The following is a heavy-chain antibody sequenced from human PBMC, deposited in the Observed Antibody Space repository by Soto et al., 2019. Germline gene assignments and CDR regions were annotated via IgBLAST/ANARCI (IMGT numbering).Heavy chain of an antibody. CDR1: GGSIDSGRYY. V-gene: IGHV4-31*03. Sequence: SETLSLTCTVSGGSIDSGRYYWTWLRQSPGKRLEWLAHISQNGRTYYNPSLKSRAVISMDTSKNQFSLNLTSITAADTAMYYCAREGEYCNGNCYSGHFDSWGQGTLVTVSS. D-gene: IGHD2-21*02. CDR2: ISQNGRT. J-gene: IGHJ4*02. CDR3: AREGEYCNGNCYSGHFDS.